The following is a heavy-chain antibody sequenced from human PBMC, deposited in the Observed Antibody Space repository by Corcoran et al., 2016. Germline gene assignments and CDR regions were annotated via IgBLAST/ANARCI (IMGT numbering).Heavy chain of an antibody. CDR2: IYYSGST. Sequence: QLQLQESGPGLVKPSETLSLTYTVSGGSISSSSYYWGWIRQPPGKGLEWIGSIYYSGSTYYNPSLKSRVTISVDTSKNQFSLKLSSVTAADTAVYYCARGITIFGVVTDFDYWGQGTLVTVSS. J-gene: IGHJ4*02. CDR1: GGSISSSSYY. CDR3: ARGITIFGVVTDFDY. V-gene: IGHV4-39*07. D-gene: IGHD3-3*01.